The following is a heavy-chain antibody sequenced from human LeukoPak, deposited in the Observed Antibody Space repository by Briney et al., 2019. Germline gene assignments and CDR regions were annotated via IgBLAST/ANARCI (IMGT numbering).Heavy chain of an antibody. CDR1: GGSISSSSYY. CDR2: LSSSGNT. J-gene: IGHJ4*02. Sequence: PSETLSLTCTVSGGSISSSSYYWGWIRQPPGKGLDWIGSLSSSGNTYYNPSLKSRVAISVDTSKNQFSLKLSSVTAADTAVYYCARMRAACSFDYWGQGTLVTVSS. D-gene: IGHD2-15*01. V-gene: IGHV4-39*01. CDR3: ARMRAACSFDY.